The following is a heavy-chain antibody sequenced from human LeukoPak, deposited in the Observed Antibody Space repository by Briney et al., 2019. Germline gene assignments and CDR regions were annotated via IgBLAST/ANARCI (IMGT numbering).Heavy chain of an antibody. CDR2: ISSSSSYI. CDR3: ARGDYSSGWLFDY. D-gene: IGHD6-19*01. CDR1: GFTFSSYS. V-gene: IGHV3-21*01. Sequence: PVGSLRLSCAASGFTFSSYSMNWVRQAPGKGLEWVSYISSSSSYIYYADSVKGRFTISRDNAKNSLYLQMNSLRAEDTAVYYCARGDYSSGWLFDYWGQGTLVTVSS. J-gene: IGHJ4*02.